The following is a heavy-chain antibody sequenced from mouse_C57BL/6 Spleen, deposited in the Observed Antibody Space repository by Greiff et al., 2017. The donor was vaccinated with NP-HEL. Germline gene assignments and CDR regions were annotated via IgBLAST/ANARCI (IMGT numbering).Heavy chain of an antibody. Sequence: EVMLQESGGGLVKPGGSLKLSCAASGFTFSSYTMSWVRQTPEKRLEWVATISGGGGNTYYPDSVKGRFTISRDNAKNTLYLQMSSLRSEDTALYYCARLLWGDYWGQGTTLTVSS. CDR2: ISGGGGNT. J-gene: IGHJ2*01. CDR1: GFTFSSYT. V-gene: IGHV5-9*01. CDR3: ARLLWGDY. D-gene: IGHD1-1*02.